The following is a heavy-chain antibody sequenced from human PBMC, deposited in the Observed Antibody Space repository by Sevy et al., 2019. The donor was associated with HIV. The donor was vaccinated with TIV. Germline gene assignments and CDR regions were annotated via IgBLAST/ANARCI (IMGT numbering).Heavy chain of an antibody. D-gene: IGHD3-10*01. CDR1: GFTFSSYD. V-gene: IGHV3-30*18. Sequence: GGSLRLSCAASGFTFSSYDMHWVPQAPGKGLEWVAIILHDGSYRTNVDSVRGRFTMSRDNSMNTMYLQLNGLSIEDTAVYYCAKNRLPGGRYCSRHGLGVWGRGTTVTVSS. CDR2: ILHDGSYR. J-gene: IGHJ6*02. CDR3: AKNRLPGGRYCSRHGLGV.